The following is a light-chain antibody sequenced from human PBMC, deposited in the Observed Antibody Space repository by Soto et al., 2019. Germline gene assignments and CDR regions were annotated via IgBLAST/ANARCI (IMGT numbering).Light chain of an antibody. CDR2: DVD. J-gene: IGLJ3*02. Sequence: QSVVTQPTSVSLSPGQSITISCTGVSSDIGGYNHVSWYQQHPGNVPRLIIYDVDNRPLGISNRFSGSQSGNTASLSISGLQAEDEADYYCCAYTARTTLSWVFGGGTKVTVL. V-gene: IGLV2-14*03. CDR3: CAYTARTTLSWV. CDR1: SSDIGGYNH.